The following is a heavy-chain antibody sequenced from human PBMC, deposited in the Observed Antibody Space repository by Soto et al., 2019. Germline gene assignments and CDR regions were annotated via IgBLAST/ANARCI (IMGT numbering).Heavy chain of an antibody. D-gene: IGHD2-15*01. CDR3: AKGAVVVAAIGGACDI. CDR2: ISWNSGSI. CDR1: GFTFDDYA. Sequence: GGSLRLSCAASGFTFDDYAMHWVRQAPGKGLEWVAGISWNSGSIGYADSVKGRFTISRDNAKNALYLQMNSLRAEDTTLYCCAKGAVVVAAIGGACDIGGKGTVHTVS. J-gene: IGHJ3*02. V-gene: IGHV3-9*01.